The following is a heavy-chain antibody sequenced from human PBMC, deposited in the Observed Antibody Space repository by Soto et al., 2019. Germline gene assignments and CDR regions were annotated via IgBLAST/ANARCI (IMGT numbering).Heavy chain of an antibody. CDR2: IDPSDSYT. Sequence: EVQLVQSGAEVKKPGESLRISCQGSGNSFTDYWITWARQMPGKGLEWMGRIDPSDSYTNYNPSFQGHVTISADKSIGIAYLQWGSLQASDSAIYYWPSHRGFSGYDAYWGQGTLVTVSS. J-gene: IGHJ4*02. CDR1: GNSFTDYW. V-gene: IGHV5-10-1*01. D-gene: IGHD5-12*01. CDR3: PSHRGFSGYDAY.